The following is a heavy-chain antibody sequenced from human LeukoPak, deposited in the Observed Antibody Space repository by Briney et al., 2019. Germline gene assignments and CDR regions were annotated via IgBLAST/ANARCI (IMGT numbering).Heavy chain of an antibody. V-gene: IGHV3-7*01. CDR3: ARAEIQLERRRPYYYYMDV. D-gene: IGHD1-1*01. J-gene: IGHJ6*03. CDR2: IKQDGSEK. CDR1: GFTFSSYW. Sequence: GGSLRLSCAASGFTFSSYWMSWVRQAPGKGLEWVANIKQDGSEKYYVDSVKGRFTISRDNAKNSLYLQMNSLRAEDTAVYHCARAEIQLERRRPYYYYMDVWGKGTTVTISS.